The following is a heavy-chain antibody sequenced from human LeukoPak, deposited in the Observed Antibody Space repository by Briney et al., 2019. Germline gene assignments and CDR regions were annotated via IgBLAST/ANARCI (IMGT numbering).Heavy chain of an antibody. CDR2: IWYDGSNK. V-gene: IGHV3-33*08. Sequence: SGGSLRLSCAASGFTFSSYSMNWVRQVPGKGLEWVAVIWYDGSNKYYADSVKGRFTISRDNSKNTLYLQINSLRAEDTAVYYCATARDSSSNRGLYMDVWGKGTTVTVSS. CDR1: GFTFSSYS. J-gene: IGHJ6*03. D-gene: IGHD2-15*01. CDR3: ATARDSSSNRGLYMDV.